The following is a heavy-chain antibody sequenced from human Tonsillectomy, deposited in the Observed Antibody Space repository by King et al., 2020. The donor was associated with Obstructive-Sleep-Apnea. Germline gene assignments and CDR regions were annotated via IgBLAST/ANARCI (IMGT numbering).Heavy chain of an antibody. Sequence: QVQLQESGPGLVKPSGTLSLTCAVSGGSISTYNWWSWVRQPPGKGLEWIGEIYHSGSTNYNPSLKSRFTISVDKSKNQFSLKLSSVTAADTAVYYCAREGVAAAVTVLYYYYYGMDVWGQGTTVTVSS. D-gene: IGHD6-13*01. CDR2: IYHSGST. V-gene: IGHV4-4*02. CDR3: AREGVAAAVTVLYYYYYGMDV. CDR1: GGSISTYNW. J-gene: IGHJ6*02.